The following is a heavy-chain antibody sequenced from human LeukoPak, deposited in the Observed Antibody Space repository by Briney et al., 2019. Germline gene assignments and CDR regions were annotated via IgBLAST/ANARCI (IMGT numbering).Heavy chain of an antibody. CDR3: AREGREFGPHKLAGFDY. CDR1: GYTFTGYY. D-gene: IGHD3-10*01. CDR2: INPNSGGT. V-gene: IGHV1-2*02. Sequence: ASVKVSCTTSGYTFTGYYMHWVRQAPGQGLEWMGWINPNSGGTNYAQKFQGRVTMTSDTSITTAYMELNGLRSDDTAVYYCAREGREFGPHKLAGFDYWGQGTLVTVSS. J-gene: IGHJ4*02.